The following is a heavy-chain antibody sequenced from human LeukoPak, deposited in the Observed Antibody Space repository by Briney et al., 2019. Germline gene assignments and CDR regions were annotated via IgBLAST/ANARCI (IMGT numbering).Heavy chain of an antibody. CDR2: INHSGST. D-gene: IGHD6-13*01. V-gene: IGHV4-34*01. CDR1: GFAFSNYF. Sequence: PGGSLRLSCAASGFAFSNYFMSWVRRAPGKGLEWIGEINHSGSTNYNPSLKSRVTISVDTSKNQFSLKLSSVTAADTAVYYCARVAAAAGNPIDYWGQGTLVTVSS. J-gene: IGHJ4*02. CDR3: ARVAAAAGNPIDY.